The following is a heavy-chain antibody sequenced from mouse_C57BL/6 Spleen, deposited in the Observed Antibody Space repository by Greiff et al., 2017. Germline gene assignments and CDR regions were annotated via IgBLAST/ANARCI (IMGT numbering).Heavy chain of an antibody. J-gene: IGHJ3*01. CDR1: GFNIKDDY. D-gene: IGHD2-5*01. CDR3: TPYSIFFAC. Sequence: EVQLQQSRAELVRPGASVKLSCTASGFNIKDDYMHWVKQRPEQGLEWIGWIDPENGDTEYASKFQGKATITADTSSNTAYLQLSSLTSDDTAVYYCTPYSIFFACWGQGTLVTVSA. CDR2: IDPENGDT. V-gene: IGHV14-4*01.